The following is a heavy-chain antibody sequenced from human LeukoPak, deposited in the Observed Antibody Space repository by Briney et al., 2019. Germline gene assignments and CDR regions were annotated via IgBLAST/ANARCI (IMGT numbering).Heavy chain of an antibody. CDR2: INWNGGIT. Sequence: GGSLRLSCAASGFTFDDYGMSWVRHAPGKGLEWVSGINWNGGITGYADSVKGRFTISRDNAKNSLYLQMNSLRAEDTALYYCARGYYYDSSGYYYWGQGTLVTVSS. V-gene: IGHV3-20*04. J-gene: IGHJ4*02. D-gene: IGHD3-22*01. CDR3: ARGYYYDSSGYYY. CDR1: GFTFDDYG.